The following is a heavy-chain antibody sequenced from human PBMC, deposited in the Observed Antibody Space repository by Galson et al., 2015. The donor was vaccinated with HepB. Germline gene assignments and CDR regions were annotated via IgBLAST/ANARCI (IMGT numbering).Heavy chain of an antibody. V-gene: IGHV3-33*01. Sequence: SLRLSCGVSGLTFRNDGLHWVRLAPGQGLGWVEFIWYDGSDQYYADSVKGRFTISRDTPKNTLYLQMNTLKADDTAVYHCATDRGSGGSRGGYSDHWGQGTLVTVSS. J-gene: IGHJ4*02. CDR3: ATDRGSGGSRGGYSDH. D-gene: IGHD3-10*01. CDR2: IWYDGSDQ. CDR1: GLTFRNDG.